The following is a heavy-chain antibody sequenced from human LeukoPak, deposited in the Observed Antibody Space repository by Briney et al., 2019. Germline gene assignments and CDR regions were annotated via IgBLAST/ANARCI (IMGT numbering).Heavy chain of an antibody. CDR2: ISWNSGSI. V-gene: IGHV3-9*01. J-gene: IGHJ4*02. D-gene: IGHD2-2*02. CDR3: AKDSCSSTSCYTYDY. Sequence: GRSLRLSCAASGLTFDDYAMHWVRQAPGKGLEWVSGISWNSGSIGYADSVKGRFTISRDNAKNSLYLQMNSLRAEDTALYYCAKDSCSSTSCYTYDYWGQGTLVTVSS. CDR1: GLTFDDYA.